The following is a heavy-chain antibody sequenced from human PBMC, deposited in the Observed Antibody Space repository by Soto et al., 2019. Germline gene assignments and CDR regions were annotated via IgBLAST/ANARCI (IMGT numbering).Heavy chain of an antibody. J-gene: IGHJ5*02. Sequence: PSETLSLTCTVSGGSISSGGYYWSWIRQHPGKGLEWIGYIYYSGSTYYNPSLKSRVTISVDTSKNQFSLKLSSVTDADTAVYYCARGHDYSNWFDPWGQGTRVTVSS. D-gene: IGHD4-4*01. CDR1: GGSISSGGYY. CDR2: IYYSGST. V-gene: IGHV4-31*03. CDR3: ARGHDYSNWFDP.